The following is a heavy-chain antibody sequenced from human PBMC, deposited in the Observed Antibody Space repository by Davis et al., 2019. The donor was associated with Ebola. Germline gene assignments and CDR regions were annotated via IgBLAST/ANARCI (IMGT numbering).Heavy chain of an antibody. D-gene: IGHD3-3*01. V-gene: IGHV4-34*01. CDR3: ARGGRGYYLLRYYGMDV. Sequence: SETLSLTCAVYGGSFSGYYWSWIRQPSGKGLEWIGEINHSGSTNYNPSLKSRVTISVDTSKNQFSLKLSTVTAADTAVYYCARGGRGYYLLRYYGMDVWGQGTTVTVSS. CDR1: GGSFSGYY. CDR2: INHSGST. J-gene: IGHJ6*02.